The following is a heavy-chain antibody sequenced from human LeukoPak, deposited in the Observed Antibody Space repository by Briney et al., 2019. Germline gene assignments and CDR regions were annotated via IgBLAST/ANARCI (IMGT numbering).Heavy chain of an antibody. Sequence: SSETLSLTCTVSGGSISNYYSTWIRQSPGKGVEWIGYIYKNGGTNYNPSLKSRVTISVDTSKNQFSLKLSSVTAADTAMYYCATDRDNYYDSTGYTRPDGFDIWGQGIMVTVSS. CDR1: GGSISNYY. D-gene: IGHD3-22*01. J-gene: IGHJ3*02. CDR2: IYKNGGT. CDR3: ATDRDNYYDSTGYTRPDGFDI. V-gene: IGHV4-59*01.